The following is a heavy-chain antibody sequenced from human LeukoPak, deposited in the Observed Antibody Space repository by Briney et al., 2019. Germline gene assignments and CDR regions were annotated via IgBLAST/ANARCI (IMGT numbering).Heavy chain of an antibody. Sequence: SVKVSCKASGGTFSSYAISWVRQAPGQGLEWMGGIIPIFGTANYAQKFQGRVTITADESTSTAYMELSSLRSEDTAVYYCARDSLRFLEWLSKTYYYYYGMDVWGHGTTVTVSS. CDR3: ARDSLRFLEWLSKTYYYYYGMDV. J-gene: IGHJ6*02. V-gene: IGHV1-69*13. D-gene: IGHD3-3*01. CDR1: GGTFSSYA. CDR2: IIPIFGTA.